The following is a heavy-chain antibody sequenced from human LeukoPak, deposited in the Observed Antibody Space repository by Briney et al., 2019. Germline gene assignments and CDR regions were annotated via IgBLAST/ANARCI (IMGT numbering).Heavy chain of an antibody. CDR2: IYYSGST. Sequence: SETLSLTCTVSGGSISSGGYYWSWIRQSPGKGLEWIGYIYYSGSTYYNPSLKSRVTISVDTSKNQFSLKLSSVTAADTAVYYCVRGPGILDSGLDYWGQGTLVTVSS. V-gene: IGHV4-30-4*01. CDR1: GGSISSGGYY. CDR3: VRGPGILDSGLDY. J-gene: IGHJ4*02. D-gene: IGHD1-26*01.